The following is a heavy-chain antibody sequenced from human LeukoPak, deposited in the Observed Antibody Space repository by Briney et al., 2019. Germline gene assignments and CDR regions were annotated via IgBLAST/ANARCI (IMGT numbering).Heavy chain of an antibody. V-gene: IGHV1-2*02. J-gene: IGHJ5*02. Sequence: ASVKVSCKASGYTFTGYYMHWVRQAPGQGVEWMGWINPNSGGTNYAQKFQGRVTMTRNTSISTAYMELSSLRSEDTAVYYCARALSGGRRIVVVVAATPRWFDPWGQGTLVTVSS. CDR3: ARALSGGRRIVVVVAATPRWFDP. CDR2: INPNSGGT. CDR1: GYTFTGYY. D-gene: IGHD2-15*01.